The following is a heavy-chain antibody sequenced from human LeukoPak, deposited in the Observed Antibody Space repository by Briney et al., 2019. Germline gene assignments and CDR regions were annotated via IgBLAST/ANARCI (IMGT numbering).Heavy chain of an antibody. Sequence: GGSLRLSCAASGLTCSSHSMNWVRQAPGKGLEWVSSIDYDGGSGHYADSVKGRFTISRDNSNNTLFLHLNSLRGEDTAVYYCTRNSGWYGLSWGQGTLVTVSS. D-gene: IGHD6-19*01. J-gene: IGHJ1*01. CDR2: IDYDGGSG. V-gene: IGHV3-23*01. CDR1: GLTCSSHS. CDR3: TRNSGWYGLS.